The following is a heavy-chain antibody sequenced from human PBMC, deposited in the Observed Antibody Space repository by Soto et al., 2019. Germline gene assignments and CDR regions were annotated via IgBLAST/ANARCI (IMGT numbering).Heavy chain of an antibody. D-gene: IGHD2-15*01. CDR3: ARDCSGGSCYYFDY. J-gene: IGHJ4*02. CDR1: GYTFTSYG. Sequence: ASVKVSCKASGYTFTSYGTSWVRQAPGQGLEWMGWISAYNGNTNYAQKLQGRVTMTTDTSTSTAYMELRSLRSDDTAVYYYARDCSGGSCYYFDYWGQGTLVTVSS. CDR2: ISAYNGNT. V-gene: IGHV1-18*04.